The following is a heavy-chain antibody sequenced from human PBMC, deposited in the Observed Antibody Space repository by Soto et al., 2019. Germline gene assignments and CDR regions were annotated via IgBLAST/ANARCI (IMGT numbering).Heavy chain of an antibody. CDR1: GFTFSSYG. V-gene: IGHV3-33*01. CDR2: IWYDGSNK. J-gene: IGHJ3*02. CDR3: ARPPTAYGGNDAFDI. Sequence: GGSLRLSCAASGFTFSSYGMHWFRQAPGKGLEWVAVIWYDGSNKYYADSVKGRFTISRDNSKNTLYLQMNSLRAEDTAVYYCARPPTAYGGNDAFDIWGQGTMVTVSS. D-gene: IGHD4-17*01.